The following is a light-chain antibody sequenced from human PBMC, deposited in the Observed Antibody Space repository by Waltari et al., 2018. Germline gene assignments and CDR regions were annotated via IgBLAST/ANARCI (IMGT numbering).Light chain of an antibody. CDR3: HQRANWPGT. J-gene: IGKJ1*01. CDR1: QGISSY. Sequence: ETVLTQAPATLSLSPGERATLSCRASQGISSYLASYQQKPGQAPRLLIYDASNRATGVPARFSGSGSGTDFTLTISSLEPEDFAVYYCHQRANWPGTFGQGTKVEIK. V-gene: IGKV3-11*01. CDR2: DAS.